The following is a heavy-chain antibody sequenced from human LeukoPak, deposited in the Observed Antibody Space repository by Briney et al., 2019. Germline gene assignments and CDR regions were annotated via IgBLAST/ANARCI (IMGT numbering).Heavy chain of an antibody. CDR1: GGSITSY. CDR2: IYYSGST. V-gene: IGHV4-59*01. J-gene: IGHJ6*02. CDR3: ASDFRGNYGSRGMDV. D-gene: IGHD5-24*01. Sequence: SETLSLTCTVSGGSITSYWSWIRQPPGKGLEWIGYIYYSGSTNYNPSLKSRVTMSIDTSKNQFSLKLSSVTAADTAVYYCASDFRGNYGSRGMDVWGQGTTVTVSS.